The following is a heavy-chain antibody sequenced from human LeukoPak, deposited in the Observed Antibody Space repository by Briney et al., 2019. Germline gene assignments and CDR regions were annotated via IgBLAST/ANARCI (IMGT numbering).Heavy chain of an antibody. D-gene: IGHD3-10*01. CDR2: ISYDGSNK. Sequence: GGSLRLSCAASGFTFSSYAMHWVRQAPGKGLEWVAVISYDGSNKYYADSVKGRFTISRDNSKNSLYLQMNTLRAEDTAVYYCARDMVRGSHWFDPWGQGTLVTVSS. V-gene: IGHV3-30*07. CDR3: ARDMVRGSHWFDP. CDR1: GFTFSSYA. J-gene: IGHJ5*02.